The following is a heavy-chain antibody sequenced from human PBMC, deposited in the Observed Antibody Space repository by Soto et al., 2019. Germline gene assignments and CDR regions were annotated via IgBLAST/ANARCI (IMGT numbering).Heavy chain of an antibody. CDR3: ARFRIIDSSAWHDY. D-gene: IGHD6-25*01. Sequence: PSETLSLTCTVSGGSISSYYWSWIRQPPGKGLEWIGHFYYSGSTNYNPSLKSRVTISVDTSKNQFSLKLSSVTAADTAVYYCARFRIIDSSAWHDYWGQGTLVTVSS. CDR2: FYYSGST. V-gene: IGHV4-59*01. J-gene: IGHJ4*02. CDR1: GGSISSYY.